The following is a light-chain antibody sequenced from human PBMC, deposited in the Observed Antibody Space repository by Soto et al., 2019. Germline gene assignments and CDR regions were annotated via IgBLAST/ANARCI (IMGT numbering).Light chain of an antibody. Sequence: QSALTQPASVSGSPGQSITISCTGTGSDVVGYNNVSGYQQHPGKAPKVMIYDVSNRPSGVSNRFSGSKSGNTASLTTSGLQAEDEADYYCSSYTSASTPLVFGGGTKLTVL. CDR1: GSDVVGYNN. J-gene: IGLJ2*01. CDR3: SSYTSASTPLV. CDR2: DVS. V-gene: IGLV2-14*01.